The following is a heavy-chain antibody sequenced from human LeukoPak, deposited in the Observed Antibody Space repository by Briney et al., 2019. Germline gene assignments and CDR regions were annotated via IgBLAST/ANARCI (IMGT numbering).Heavy chain of an antibody. Sequence: GGSLRLSCAASGFTFSSYPMSWVRQAPGKGLEWVSGISASGGTTYYADSVKGRFTISRDNSKNTLSLQMNSLRAEDTAVYYCAKDYYGSGSYPRHFDCWGQGTLVTVSS. CDR2: ISASGGTT. CDR1: GFTFSSYP. CDR3: AKDYYGSGSYPRHFDC. D-gene: IGHD3-10*01. V-gene: IGHV3-23*01. J-gene: IGHJ4*02.